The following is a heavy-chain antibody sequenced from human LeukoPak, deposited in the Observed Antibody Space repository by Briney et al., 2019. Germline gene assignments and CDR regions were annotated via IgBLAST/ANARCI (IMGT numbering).Heavy chain of an antibody. D-gene: IGHD3-3*01. V-gene: IGHV3-30-3*01. CDR1: GFTFSSYA. CDR2: ISYDGSNK. Sequence: GGSLRLSCAASGFTFSSYAMHWVRQAPGKGLEWVAVISYDGSNKYYADSVKGRFTISRDNSKNTLCLQMNGLRAEDTAVYYCARGPFGSIFGVVRGGGFDPWGQGTLVTVSS. J-gene: IGHJ5*02. CDR3: ARGPFGSIFGVVRGGGFDP.